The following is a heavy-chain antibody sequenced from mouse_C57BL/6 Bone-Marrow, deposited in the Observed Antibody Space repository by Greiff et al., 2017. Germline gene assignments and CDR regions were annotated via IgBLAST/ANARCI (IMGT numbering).Heavy chain of an antibody. J-gene: IGHJ1*03. D-gene: IGHD1-1*01. Sequence: EVHLVESGAELVRPGASVKLSCTASGFNIKDDYMHWVKQRPEQGLEWIGWIDPENGDTEYASKFQGKATITADTSSNTAYLQLSSLTSEDTAVYYCTRGYGSSYWYFDVWGTGTTVTVSS. CDR1: GFNIKDDY. CDR2: IDPENGDT. CDR3: TRGYGSSYWYFDV. V-gene: IGHV14-4*01.